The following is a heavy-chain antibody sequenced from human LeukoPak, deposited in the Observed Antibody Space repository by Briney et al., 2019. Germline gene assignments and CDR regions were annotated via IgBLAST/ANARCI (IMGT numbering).Heavy chain of an antibody. J-gene: IGHJ5*02. CDR3: ASGSGGWFDP. D-gene: IGHD2-15*01. CDR1: GFTISSNY. CDR2: IDSGGST. Sequence: GGSLRLSCAASGFTISSNYMSWVRQAPGEGLEWVSIIDSGGSTYCADSVKGRFTISRDNSKNTLYLQMNSLRAEDTAVYYCASGSGGWFDPWGQGTLVTVSS. V-gene: IGHV3-53*01.